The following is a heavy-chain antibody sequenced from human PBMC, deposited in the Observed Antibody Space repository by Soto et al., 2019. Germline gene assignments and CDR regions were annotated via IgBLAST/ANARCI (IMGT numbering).Heavy chain of an antibody. V-gene: IGHV3-23*01. Sequence: GGSLILSCAASGFTFSSYAMSWVRQAPGKGLEWVSAISGSGGSTYYADSVKGRFTISRDNSKNTLYLQMNSLRAEDTAVYYCAKESGYGDYAYYMDVWGKGTTVTVSS. CDR1: GFTFSSYA. CDR2: ISGSGGST. CDR3: AKESGYGDYAYYMDV. J-gene: IGHJ6*03. D-gene: IGHD4-17*01.